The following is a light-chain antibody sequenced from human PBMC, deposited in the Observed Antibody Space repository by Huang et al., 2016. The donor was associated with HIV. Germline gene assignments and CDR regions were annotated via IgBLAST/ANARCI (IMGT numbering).Light chain of an antibody. V-gene: IGKV1-39*01. J-gene: IGKJ2*01. CDR1: QNIKRY. CDR2: AAS. Sequence: DIQITQSPSSLSASVGATVIITCRASQNIKRYLNWYQQEPGKAPKLLISAASNLQSGVPSTFSGSGSGTDFTLTINSLQTEDSATYYCQQSARTPRTFGQGTKLEI. CDR3: QQSARTPRT.